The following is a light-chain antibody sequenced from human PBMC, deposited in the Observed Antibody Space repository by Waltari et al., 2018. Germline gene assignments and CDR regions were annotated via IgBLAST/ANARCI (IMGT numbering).Light chain of an antibody. V-gene: IGKV3-20*01. CDR3: QQYGSSLVT. J-gene: IGKJ4*01. CDR2: AAS. Sequence: EIVFTQSPDTLSLSPGERATLPCRASQYVTSSYLAWYQQKPGQGPRLLIYAASARATGIPDRFSGSGSGTDFTLTISRLESEDFAVYFCQQYGSSLVTFGGGTEVEIK. CDR1: QYVTSSY.